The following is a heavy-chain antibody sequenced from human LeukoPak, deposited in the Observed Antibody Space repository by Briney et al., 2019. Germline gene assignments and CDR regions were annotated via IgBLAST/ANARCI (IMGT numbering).Heavy chain of an antibody. D-gene: IGHD5-12*01. CDR3: AQSGYSGYDYAD. J-gene: IGHJ4*02. Sequence: GASVKVSYKASGYTFTGNYMHCVRQAPGQGREWMGWINPNNGGTNHAQQFQGRVNMTRDTSISTAYMERSRLRSDDTAVYYCAQSGYSGYDYADWGQGTLVTVSS. V-gene: IGHV1-2*02. CDR2: INPNNGGT. CDR1: GYTFTGNY.